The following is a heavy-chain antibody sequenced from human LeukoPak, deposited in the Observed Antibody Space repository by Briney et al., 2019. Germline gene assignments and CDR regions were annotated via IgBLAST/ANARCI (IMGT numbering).Heavy chain of an antibody. D-gene: IGHD3-10*01. CDR3: ARYYGSGRDSDH. CDR1: GGSISSYY. J-gene: IGHJ5*02. V-gene: IGHV4-59*08. CDR2: IYYSGST. Sequence: PSETLSLTCTVSGGSISSYYWSWIRQPPGKGLEWIGYIYYSGSTNYNPSLKSRVTISVDTSKNQFSLKLNSVTAADTAVYFCARYYGSGRDSDHWGQGTLVTVSS.